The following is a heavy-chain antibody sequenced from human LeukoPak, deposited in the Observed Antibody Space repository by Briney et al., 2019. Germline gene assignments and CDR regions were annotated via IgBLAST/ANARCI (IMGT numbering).Heavy chain of an antibody. CDR3: ARELGSSNWFDP. J-gene: IGHJ5*02. D-gene: IGHD1-26*01. Sequence: SETLSLTCTVSGGSISTYYWNWIRQPPGKGLEWIGYIYHSGSTNYNPSLQSRVTISVDTSKNQFSLKLSSVTAADTAVYYCARELGSSNWFDPWGQGTLVTVSS. V-gene: IGHV4-59*12. CDR2: IYHSGST. CDR1: GGSISTYY.